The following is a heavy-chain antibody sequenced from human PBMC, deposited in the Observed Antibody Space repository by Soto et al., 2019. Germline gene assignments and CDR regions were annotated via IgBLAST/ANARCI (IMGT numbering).Heavy chain of an antibody. CDR2: IFPGDSDT. J-gene: IGHJ4*02. V-gene: IGHV5-51*01. D-gene: IGHD5-12*01. CDR3: ARLVDGYPGY. Sequence: GESLGISCKASGYTFTSQWIGWVRQKPGKGLEWMGLIFPGDSDTRYSPSFQGQVTISADKSISTAFLQWSSLKASDTAMYYCARLVDGYPGYWGQGTLVTVSS. CDR1: GYTFTSQW.